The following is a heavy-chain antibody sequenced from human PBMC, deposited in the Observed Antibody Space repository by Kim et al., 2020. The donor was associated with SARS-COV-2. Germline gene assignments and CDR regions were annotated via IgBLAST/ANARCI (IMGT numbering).Heavy chain of an antibody. D-gene: IGHD3-10*01. V-gene: IGHV3-21*01. CDR1: GFTFSSYS. CDR3: ARDGVRFGELLPGDY. Sequence: GGSLRLSCAASGFTFSSYSMNWVRQAPGKGLEWVSSISSSSSYIYYADSVKGRFTISRDNAKNSLYLQMNSLRAEDTAVYYCARDGVRFGELLPGDYWGQGTLVTVSS. J-gene: IGHJ4*02. CDR2: ISSSSSYI.